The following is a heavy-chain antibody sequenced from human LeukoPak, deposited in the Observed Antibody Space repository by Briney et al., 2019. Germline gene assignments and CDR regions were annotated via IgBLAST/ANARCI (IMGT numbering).Heavy chain of an antibody. CDR3: AREGRWGMKYYFDF. V-gene: IGHV4-59*11. CDR2: IYHTGST. Sequence: SETLSLTCNVSGGSLSRHYWSWVRQSPEKGLEWIGQIYHTGSTHYNPSLRSRFAISVDTSKNKLFLNVRSVTAADTAVYYCAREGRWGMKYYFDFWGQGTQVIVSS. J-gene: IGHJ4*02. CDR1: GGSLSRHY. D-gene: IGHD4-23*01.